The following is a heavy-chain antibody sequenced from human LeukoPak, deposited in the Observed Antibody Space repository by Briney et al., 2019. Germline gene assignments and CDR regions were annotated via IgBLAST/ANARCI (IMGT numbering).Heavy chain of an antibody. CDR1: GGSISSYY. CDR2: INHSGST. CDR3: ARASQYYYDSSGYNYFDY. D-gene: IGHD3-22*01. J-gene: IGHJ4*02. Sequence: SETLSLTCTVSGGSISSYYWSWIRQPPGKGLEWIGEINHSGSTNYNPSLKSRVTISVDTSKNQFSLKLSSVTAADTAVYYCARASQYYYDSSGYNYFDYWGQGTLVTVSS. V-gene: IGHV4-34*01.